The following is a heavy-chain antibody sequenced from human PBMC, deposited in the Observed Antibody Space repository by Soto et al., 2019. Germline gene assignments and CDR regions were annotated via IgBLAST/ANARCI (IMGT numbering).Heavy chain of an antibody. CDR3: ARGRRITMVRGVIPHYYYGMDV. CDR1: GGSFSGYY. V-gene: IGHV4-34*01. D-gene: IGHD3-10*01. CDR2: INHSGST. J-gene: IGHJ6*02. Sequence: SETLSLTFAVYGGSFSGYYWSWIRQPQGKGLEWIGEINHSGSTNYNPSLKSRVTISVDTSKNQFSLKLSSVTAADTAVYYCARGRRITMVRGVIPHYYYGMDVWGQGTTVTVSS.